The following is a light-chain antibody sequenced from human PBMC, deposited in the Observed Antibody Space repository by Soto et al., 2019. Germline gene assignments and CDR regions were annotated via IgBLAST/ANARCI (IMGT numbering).Light chain of an antibody. CDR3: MQCLQTPNT. CDR2: LGS. Sequence: DIVITQSPLSLPVTPGEPASISCRSSQSLLHSNGYNYLDWYLQKPGQSPQLLIYLGSNRASGVPERFSGSGSGTDFTLKISRVEAEDVGVYYCMQCLQTPNTFGQGTKREIK. J-gene: IGKJ2*01. V-gene: IGKV2-28*01. CDR1: QSLLHSNGYNY.